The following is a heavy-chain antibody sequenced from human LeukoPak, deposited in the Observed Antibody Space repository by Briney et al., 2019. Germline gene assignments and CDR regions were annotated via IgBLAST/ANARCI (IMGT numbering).Heavy chain of an antibody. J-gene: IGHJ4*02. V-gene: IGHV3-23*01. CDR1: GFTFSSYA. Sequence: GGSLRLSCAASGFTFSSYAMSWVRQAPGKGLEWVSAISGSGGSTYYADSVKGRFTISRDNSKNTLYLQMNSLRAEDTAVYYCAKPLMGNDSSGYYEHDYWGQGTLVTVSS. CDR2: ISGSGGST. CDR3: AKPLMGNDSSGYYEHDY. D-gene: IGHD3-22*01.